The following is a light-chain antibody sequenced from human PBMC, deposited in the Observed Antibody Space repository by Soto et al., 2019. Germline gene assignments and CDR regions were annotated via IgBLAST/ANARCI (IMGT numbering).Light chain of an antibody. CDR1: SSDVGGYNY. J-gene: IGLJ2*01. Sequence: QSALTHPASVSGSPGQSITISCTGTSSDVGGYNYVSWYQQHPGKAPKLMIYDVSNRPSGVSNRFSGSKSGNTASLTISGLQAEDEADYYCSSYTSSSILYVVFGGGTKVTVL. V-gene: IGLV2-14*01. CDR3: SSYTSSSILYVV. CDR2: DVS.